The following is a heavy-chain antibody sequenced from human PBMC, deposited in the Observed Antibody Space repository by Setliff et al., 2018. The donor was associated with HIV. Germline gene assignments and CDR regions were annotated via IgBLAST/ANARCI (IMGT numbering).Heavy chain of an antibody. CDR1: GGSISFYY. D-gene: IGHD3-9*01. CDR3: ARDVSLRYFDWRGFFNI. J-gene: IGHJ3*02. CDR2: IYTSGST. V-gene: IGHV4-59*01. Sequence: ASETLSLTCTVSGGSISFYYWSWIRQPPGKGLEWIGYIYTSGSTNYNPSLKSRVTISVDTSKNQFSLKLRSVTAADTAVYYCARDVSLRYFDWRGFFNIWGQGTMVTVSS.